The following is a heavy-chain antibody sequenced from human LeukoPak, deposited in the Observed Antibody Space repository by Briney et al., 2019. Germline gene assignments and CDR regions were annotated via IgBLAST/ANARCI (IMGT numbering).Heavy chain of an antibody. CDR2: IYHSGST. CDR3: ARLRSRGYFDY. J-gene: IGHJ4*02. Sequence: SETLSLTCTVSGYSISSGYYWGWIRQPPGKGLEWIGSIYHSGSTYYNPSLKSRVTISVDTSKNQFSLKLSSVTAADTAVYYCARLRSRGYFDYWGQGTLVTVSS. V-gene: IGHV4-38-2*02. CDR1: GYSISSGYY. D-gene: IGHD4-17*01.